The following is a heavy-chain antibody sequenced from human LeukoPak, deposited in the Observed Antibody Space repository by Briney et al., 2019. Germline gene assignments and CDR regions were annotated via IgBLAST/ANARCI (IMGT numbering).Heavy chain of an antibody. V-gene: IGHV3-74*01. J-gene: IGHJ5*01. CDR2: ISNDGSNT. Sequence: QPGGSLRLSCTASGFTFSSSWMHWVRQAPGKGLVWVSRISNDGSNTNYADSVKGRFTISRDNAKNTLYLEMNSLRAEDTAVYYCAPKWFDFWGQGTLVTVSS. CDR3: APKWFDF. CDR1: GFTFSSSW.